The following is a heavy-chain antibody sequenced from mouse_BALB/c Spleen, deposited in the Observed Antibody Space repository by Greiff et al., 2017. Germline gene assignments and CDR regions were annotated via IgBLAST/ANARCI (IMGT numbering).Heavy chain of an antibody. J-gene: IGHJ4*01. V-gene: IGHV1S81*02. CDR3: ARTKQSIDY. CDR1: GYTFTSYW. Sequence: QVQLQQPGAELVKPGASVKLSCKASGYTFTSYWMHWVKQRPGQGLEWIGEINPSNGRTNYNEKFKSKATLTVDKSSSTAYMQLSSLTSEDSAVYYCARTKQSIDYWGQGTSVTVSS. CDR2: INPSNGRT.